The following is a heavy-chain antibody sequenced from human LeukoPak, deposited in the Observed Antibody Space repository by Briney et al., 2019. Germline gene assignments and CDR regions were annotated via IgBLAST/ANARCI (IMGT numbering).Heavy chain of an antibody. CDR2: INWKGDGT. Sequence: GGSLRLSCAASGFTFDDYGMRWVRQAPGKGLEWVSGINWKGDGTGYADSVKGRFTISRDNAKRSLYLQMNSLRAEDTALYCCARALRRYSYGYPSPDYWGQGTLVTVSS. V-gene: IGHV3-20*04. J-gene: IGHJ4*02. CDR3: ARALRRYSYGYPSPDY. CDR1: GFTFDDYG. D-gene: IGHD5-18*01.